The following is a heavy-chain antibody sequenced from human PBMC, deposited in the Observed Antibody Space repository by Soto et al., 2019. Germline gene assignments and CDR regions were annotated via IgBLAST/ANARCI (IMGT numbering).Heavy chain of an antibody. J-gene: IGHJ4*02. CDR3: ATLRRRIAVAGVTSNFDY. CDR1: GFTFSSCT. CDR2: VSYDGDNK. V-gene: IGHV3-30-3*01. Sequence: GGSLRLSCAASGFTFSSCTMHWVRQAPGKGLEWVAVVSYDGDNKYYADSVKGRFTISRDNSKNTLYLQMDSLRAEDTAVYYCATLRRRIAVAGVTSNFDYWGQGTLVTVSS. D-gene: IGHD6-19*01.